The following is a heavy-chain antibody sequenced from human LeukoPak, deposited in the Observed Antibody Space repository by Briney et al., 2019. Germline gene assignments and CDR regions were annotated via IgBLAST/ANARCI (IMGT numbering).Heavy chain of an antibody. CDR2: IRTDGNT. Sequence: GGSLRLSCAASGFSFSSYYMYWVRQAPEKGLVWVSRIRTDGNTAYADAVKGRFTISRDNAKTTLHLQMNSLRAEDTAVYYCVAYNWNYPDYWGQGTLVTVSS. CDR1: GFSFSSYY. J-gene: IGHJ4*02. CDR3: VAYNWNYPDY. D-gene: IGHD1-20*01. V-gene: IGHV3-74*01.